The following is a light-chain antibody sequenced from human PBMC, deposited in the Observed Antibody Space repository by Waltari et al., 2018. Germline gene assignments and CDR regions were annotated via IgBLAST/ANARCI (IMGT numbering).Light chain of an antibody. CDR3: YSVADKNVV. Sequence: SYELTQPSSVSVSPGQTARTTCSGDLLAKKYARWFQQKPGQAPVLVIYKDTERPSGIPERFPGSSSGTTVPLTIRGAQVVDEADYYCYSVADKNVVFGGGTKLTVL. J-gene: IGLJ2*01. V-gene: IGLV3-27*01. CDR2: KDT. CDR1: LLAKKY.